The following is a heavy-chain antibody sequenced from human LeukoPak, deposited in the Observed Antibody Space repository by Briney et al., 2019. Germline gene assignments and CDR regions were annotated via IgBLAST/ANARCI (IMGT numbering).Heavy chain of an antibody. CDR1: GFIFSSYS. D-gene: IGHD5-12*01. CDR3: ARDRAYSGNDATYFDY. Sequence: GGSLRLSCAASGFIFSSYSIHWVRQAPGTGLEWVAVLSSDGSNKFYADSVKGRFTISRDNSKNTLYLQMNSLRTEDTAVYYCARDRAYSGNDATYFDYWGQGTLVTVSS. CDR2: LSSDGSNK. V-gene: IGHV3-30-3*01. J-gene: IGHJ4*02.